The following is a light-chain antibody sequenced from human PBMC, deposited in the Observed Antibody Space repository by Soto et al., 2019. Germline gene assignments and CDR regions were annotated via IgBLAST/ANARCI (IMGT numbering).Light chain of an antibody. CDR1: QSLLHSNGYNY. J-gene: IGKJ4*01. CDR3: MQALQTPLT. V-gene: IGKV2-28*01. CDR2: LGS. Sequence: DIVMTQSPLSLRVTPGEPASISCRSSQSLLHSNGYNYLGWYLQKPGQSPQLLIYLGSNRASGVPDRFSGSGSGTDFTLKISRVEAEDVGVYYCMQALQTPLTFGGGTKVDIK.